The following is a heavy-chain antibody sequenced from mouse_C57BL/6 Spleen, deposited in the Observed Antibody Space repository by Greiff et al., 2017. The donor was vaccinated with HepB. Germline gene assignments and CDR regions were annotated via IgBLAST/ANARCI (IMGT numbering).Heavy chain of an antibody. V-gene: IGHV1-85*01. D-gene: IGHD2-3*01. CDR2: IYPRVGST. CDR3: ARWCRWLLPPSWYFDV. J-gene: IGHJ1*03. CDR1: GYTFTSYD. Sequence: VQLQQSGPELVKPGASVKLSCKASGYTFTSYDINWVKQRPGQGLEWIGWIYPRVGSTKYNEKFKGKATLTVDTSSSTAYRELHSLTSEDSAVYICARWCRWLLPPSWYFDVWGTGTTVTVSS.